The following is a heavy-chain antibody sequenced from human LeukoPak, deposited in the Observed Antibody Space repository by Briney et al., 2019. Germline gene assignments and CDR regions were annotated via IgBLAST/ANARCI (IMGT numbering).Heavy chain of an antibody. CDR3: AGATGLAVAGYYYYYYMDV. CDR2: IYYSGST. CDR1: GGSISSYY. Sequence: SETLSLTCTVSGGSISSYYWSWIRQPPGKGLEWIGYIYYSGSTNYNPSLKSRVTISVDTSKNQFSLKLSSVTAADTAVYYCAGATGLAVAGYYYYYYMDVWGKGTTVTISS. J-gene: IGHJ6*03. D-gene: IGHD6-19*01. V-gene: IGHV4-59*01.